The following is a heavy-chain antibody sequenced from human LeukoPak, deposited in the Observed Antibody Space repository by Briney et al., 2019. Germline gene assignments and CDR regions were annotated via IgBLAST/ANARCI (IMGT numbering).Heavy chain of an antibody. V-gene: IGHV3-21*01. D-gene: IGHD6-19*01. CDR1: GFTFSSYS. J-gene: IGHJ4*02. Sequence: GGSLRLSCAAPGFTFSSYSMNWVRQAPGKGLEWVSSISSSSSYIYYADSVKGRFTISRDNAKNSLYLQMNSLRAEDTAVYYCARGEQYSSGFDYWGQGTLVTVSS. CDR2: ISSSSSYI. CDR3: ARGEQYSSGFDY.